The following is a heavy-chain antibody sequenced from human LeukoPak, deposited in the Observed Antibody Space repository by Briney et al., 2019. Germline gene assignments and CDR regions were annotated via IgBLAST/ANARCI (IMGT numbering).Heavy chain of an antibody. CDR1: GYTFTGYY. V-gene: IGHV1-2*02. J-gene: IGHJ4*02. Sequence: ASVKVSCKASGYTFTGYYMHWVRQAPGQGLEWMGWINPNSGGTNYAQKFQGRVTMTRDTSISTAYMELSRLRSDDTAAYYCARGSGFLSGLDYWGQGTLVTVSS. CDR2: INPNSGGT. D-gene: IGHD3-3*01. CDR3: ARGSGFLSGLDY.